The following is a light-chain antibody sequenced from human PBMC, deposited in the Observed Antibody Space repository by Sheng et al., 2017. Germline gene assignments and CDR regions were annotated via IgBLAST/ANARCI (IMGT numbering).Light chain of an antibody. CDR1: QAIRND. CDR2: AAS. Sequence: AIQMTQSPSSLSASVGDRVIITCRASQAIRNDVGWYQQKPGKAPKLLIYAASTLQSGVPSRFSGSGSGTDFTLTISSLQPEDFATYYCQQYNSLWTFGQGTKVEIK. J-gene: IGKJ1*01. V-gene: IGKV1-6*02. CDR3: QQYNSLWT.